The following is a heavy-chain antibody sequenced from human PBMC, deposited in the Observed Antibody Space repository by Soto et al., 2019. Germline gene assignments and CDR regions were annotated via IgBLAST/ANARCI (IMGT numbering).Heavy chain of an antibody. CDR1: GYTFTSYG. Sequence: QVQLVQSGAEVKKPGASVKVSCKASGYTFTSYGISWVRQAPGQGLEWMGWISAYNGNTNYAQKLQGRATMTKNRATSTASMERRILRSYDTAVHSCARGDVYESDYWGQGTLVTVAS. CDR2: ISAYNGNT. CDR3: ARGDVYESDY. J-gene: IGHJ4*02. D-gene: IGHD5-12*01. V-gene: IGHV1-18*01.